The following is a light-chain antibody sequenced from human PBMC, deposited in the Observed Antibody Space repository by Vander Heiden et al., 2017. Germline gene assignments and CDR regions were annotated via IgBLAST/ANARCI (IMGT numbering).Light chain of an antibody. CDR1: TSNIEGNS. CDR3: GTWDSSLSVVV. CDR2: DND. V-gene: IGLV1-51*01. J-gene: IGLJ2*01. Sequence: QSVLTQPPSVSAASGQRVTISCSGSTSNIEGNSVSWYQQVPGTVPKLLIYDNDKRPSGIPDRFSGSKSAMSATLVITGLQTGDEANYYCGTWDSSLSVVVFGGETRLTVL.